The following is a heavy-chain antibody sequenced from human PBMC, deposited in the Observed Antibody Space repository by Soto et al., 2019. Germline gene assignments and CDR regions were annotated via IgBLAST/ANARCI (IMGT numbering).Heavy chain of an antibody. Sequence: PGGSLRLSCAASGFTFSSYAMSWVRQAPGKGLEWVSAISGSGGSTYYADSVKGRFTISRDNSKNTLYLQMNSLRAEDTAVYYCAKDIVATISPLAFDYWGQGTLVTVSS. CDR1: GFTFSSYA. CDR2: ISGSGGST. CDR3: AKDIVATISPLAFDY. J-gene: IGHJ4*02. D-gene: IGHD5-12*01. V-gene: IGHV3-23*01.